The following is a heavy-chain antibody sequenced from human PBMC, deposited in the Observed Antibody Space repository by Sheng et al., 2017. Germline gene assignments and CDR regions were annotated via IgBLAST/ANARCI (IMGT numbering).Heavy chain of an antibody. CDR2: ISSDGSIT. V-gene: IGHV3-74*02. J-gene: IGHJ5*02. CDR3: ARVMDDDSSGYYSP. CDR1: GFTFNNYW. D-gene: IGHD3-22*01. Sequence: EVQLVESGGGVVQPGGSLRLSCGASGFTFNNYWMHWVRQTPGKGLLWVSRISSDGSITSYADSVKGRFTISRDKAKNTLYLQMNSLTAEDTAVYYCARVMDDDSSGYYSPWGQGTLVTVSS.